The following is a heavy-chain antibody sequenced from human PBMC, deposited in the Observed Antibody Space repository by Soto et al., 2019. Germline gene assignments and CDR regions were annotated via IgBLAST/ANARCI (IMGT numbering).Heavy chain of an antibody. V-gene: IGHV3-21*01. CDR1: GFTFSSYA. CDR3: ARDGAWNSLDY. J-gene: IGHJ4*02. CDR2: ITSGSNYI. D-gene: IGHD1-7*01. Sequence: PGGSLRLSCSASGFTFSSYAMSWVRQAPGKGLESVSSITSGSNYIYYADSLKGRFTISRDNAKSSVYLQMNSLRAGDTAVYYCARDGAWNSLDYWGQGTLVTVSS.